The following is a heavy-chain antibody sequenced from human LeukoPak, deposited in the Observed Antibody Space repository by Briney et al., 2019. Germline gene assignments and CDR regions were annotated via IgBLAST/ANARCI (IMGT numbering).Heavy chain of an antibody. J-gene: IGHJ5*02. CDR1: GGSISSSNW. CDR2: IYHSGST. CDR3: ARSMIRGVRDWFDP. V-gene: IGHV4-4*02. Sequence: PSGTLSLTCAVSGGSISSSNWWSWVRQPPGKGLEWIGEIYHSGSTNYNPSLKSRVTISVDTSKNQFSLKLSSVTAADTAVYYCARSMIRGVRDWFDPWGLGTLVTVSS. D-gene: IGHD3-10*01.